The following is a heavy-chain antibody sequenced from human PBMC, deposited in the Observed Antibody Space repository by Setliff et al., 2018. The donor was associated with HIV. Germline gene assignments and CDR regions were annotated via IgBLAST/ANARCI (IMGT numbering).Heavy chain of an antibody. CDR2: IDWDDDK. CDR1: GFSLSTSGMC. D-gene: IGHD1-26*01. V-gene: IGHV2-70*11. CDR3: VRMISYSPYFDY. Sequence: SGPTLVNPTQTLTLTCTSSGFSLSTSGMCVSWIRQPPGKALEWLARIDWDDDKYYSTSLKTRLTISKDTSKNQVVLKTTNMDPVDTATYYCVRMISYSPYFDYWGQGTLVTVSS. J-gene: IGHJ4*02.